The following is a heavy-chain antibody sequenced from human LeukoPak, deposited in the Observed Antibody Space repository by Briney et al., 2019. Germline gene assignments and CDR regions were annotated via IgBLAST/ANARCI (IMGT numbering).Heavy chain of an antibody. CDR2: INAYNGNT. Sequence: RASVTVSCTASGYTFTSYGISWVRQAPGQGLEWMGWINAYNGNTNYAQKLQGRVTMTTDTSTSTAYMELRSLRSDDTAVYYCARVLQIGIAAAGTYYYYGMDVWGQGTTVTVSS. D-gene: IGHD6-13*01. CDR3: ARVLQIGIAAAGTYYYYGMDV. V-gene: IGHV1-18*01. CDR1: GYTFTSYG. J-gene: IGHJ6*02.